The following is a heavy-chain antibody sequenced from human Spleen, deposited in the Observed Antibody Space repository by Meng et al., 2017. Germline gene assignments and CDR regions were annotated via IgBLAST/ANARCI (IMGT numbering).Heavy chain of an antibody. J-gene: IGHJ4*02. CDR2: INTKTGNP. CDR1: GYTLTSYA. V-gene: IGHV7-4-1*02. CDR3: TRDGYSDCSRTSCFDY. Sequence: ASVKVSCKASGYTLTSYAINWLRQAPGQGLEWMGWINTKTGNPTYAQGFRGRLVFSLDTSVSTAYLQISGLKADDTAVYYCTRDGYSDCSRTSCFDYWGQGTLVTVSS. D-gene: IGHD2-2*01.